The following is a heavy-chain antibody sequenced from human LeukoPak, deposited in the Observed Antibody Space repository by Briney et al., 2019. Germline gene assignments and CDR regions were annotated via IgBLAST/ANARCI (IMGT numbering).Heavy chain of an antibody. J-gene: IGHJ4*02. Sequence: GGSLRLSCAASGFTFSNYAMHWVRQAPGKGLEWVAVISYDGSNKYYADSVKGRFTISRDNSKNTLYLQMNSLRAEDTALYYCAKDMGPYSGSYGGVDYWGQGTLVTVSS. V-gene: IGHV3-30*18. CDR1: GFTFSNYA. CDR2: ISYDGSNK. D-gene: IGHD1-26*01. CDR3: AKDMGPYSGSYGGVDY.